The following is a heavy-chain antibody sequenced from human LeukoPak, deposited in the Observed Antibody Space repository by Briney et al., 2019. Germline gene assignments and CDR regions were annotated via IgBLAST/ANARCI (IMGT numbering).Heavy chain of an antibody. V-gene: IGHV4-39*02. CDR3: ARSSGTGTFSY. J-gene: IGHJ4*02. CDR1: GDSISRSTYY. CDR2: VYYGRSP. Sequence: SETLSLTCTVSGDSISRSTYYWAWIRQPPGKGLEWIGSVYYGRSPYFNPSLESRATISVDTSKNHFSLKMSSVTAADTVVYYCARSSGTGTFSYWGQGTLVTVSS. D-gene: IGHD6-25*01.